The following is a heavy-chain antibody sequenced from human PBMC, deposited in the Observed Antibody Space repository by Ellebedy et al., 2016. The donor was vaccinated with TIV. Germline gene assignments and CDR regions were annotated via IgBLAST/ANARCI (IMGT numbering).Heavy chain of an antibody. CDR1: GFIISDKY. CDR2: ISGDSIYI. Sequence: GESLKISCEASGFIISDKYMGWVRQAPGRGLEWLSYISGDSIYINYASSVRGRFTTSRDNAKKSLYLQMRGLRADDSAVYFCASGGQIREADYWGQGALVSVSS. CDR3: ASGGQIREADY. J-gene: IGHJ4*02. V-gene: IGHV3-11*06. D-gene: IGHD3-16*01.